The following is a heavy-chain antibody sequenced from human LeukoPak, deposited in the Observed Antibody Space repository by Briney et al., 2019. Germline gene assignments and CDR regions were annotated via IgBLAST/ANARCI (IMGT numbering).Heavy chain of an antibody. CDR2: ISSSSSYI. CDR1: GFTFSSYA. D-gene: IGHD5-12*01. V-gene: IGHV3-21*01. Sequence: GGPLRLSCAASGFTFSSYAMSWVRQAPGKGLEWVASISSSSSYIYYADSVKGRFTISRYNAKKSLYLQMNSLRAEDTAVYFCARDASNGYDWPFDYWGQGNLVTVSA. CDR3: ARDASNGYDWPFDY. J-gene: IGHJ4*02.